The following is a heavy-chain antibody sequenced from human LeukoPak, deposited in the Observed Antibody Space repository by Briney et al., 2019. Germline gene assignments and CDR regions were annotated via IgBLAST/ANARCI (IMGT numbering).Heavy chain of an antibody. J-gene: IGHJ3*02. D-gene: IGHD3-22*01. CDR2: ISSDGTNK. Sequence: GGSLRLSCAASRFTFRNYAMHWVRQAPGKGLEWVAVISSDGTNKDYADSVKGRFTISRDDSKNTLYLQMNSLRAEDTAVYYCAKVRTMIAVAFDIWGQGTMVTVSS. V-gene: IGHV3-30*04. CDR3: AKVRTMIAVAFDI. CDR1: RFTFRNYA.